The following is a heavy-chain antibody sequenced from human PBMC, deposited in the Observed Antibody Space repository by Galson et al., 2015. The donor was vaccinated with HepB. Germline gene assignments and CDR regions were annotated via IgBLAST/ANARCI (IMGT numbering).Heavy chain of an antibody. J-gene: IGHJ4*02. Sequence: SVKVSCKASDYTFTNFGISWVRQAPGQGLEWMGWISAYNGNTNYAQNLQGRVTMTTDTSTSTAYMVLRSLRSDDTAVYYCARARYSSSPPDVWGQGSLVTVSS. CDR2: ISAYNGNT. CDR3: ARARYSSSPPDV. CDR1: DYTFTNFG. D-gene: IGHD3-22*01. V-gene: IGHV1-18*04.